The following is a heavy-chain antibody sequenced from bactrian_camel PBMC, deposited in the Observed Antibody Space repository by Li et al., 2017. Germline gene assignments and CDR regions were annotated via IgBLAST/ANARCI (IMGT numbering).Heavy chain of an antibody. V-gene: IGHV3S1*01. CDR3: ATDDLPFGLGAH. CDR2: IYTGGGST. D-gene: IGHD5*01. J-gene: IGHJ4*01. Sequence: HVQLVESGGGLVQPGGSLRLSCAASGFTFSNYWMYWVRQAPGKGLEWVSSIYTGGGSTYYADSVKGRFTISRDNAKNTVCLQMNSLKSEDTALYYCATDDLPFGLGAHWGQGTQVTVS. CDR1: GFTFSNYW.